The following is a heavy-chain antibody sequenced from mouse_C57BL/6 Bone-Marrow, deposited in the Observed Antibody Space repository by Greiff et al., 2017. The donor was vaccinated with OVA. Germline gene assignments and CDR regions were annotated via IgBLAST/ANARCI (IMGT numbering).Heavy chain of an antibody. D-gene: IGHD1-1*01. V-gene: IGHV1-69*01. Sequence: QVQLKQPGAELVMPGASVKLSCKASGYTFTSYWMHWVKQRPGQGLEWIGEIDPSDSYTNYNQKFKGKSTLTVDKSSSTAYMQRSSLTAEDSAVYYCARERGYYGSSYPLYAMDYWGQGTSVTVSS. CDR3: ARERGYYGSSYPLYAMDY. J-gene: IGHJ4*01. CDR1: GYTFTSYW. CDR2: IDPSDSYT.